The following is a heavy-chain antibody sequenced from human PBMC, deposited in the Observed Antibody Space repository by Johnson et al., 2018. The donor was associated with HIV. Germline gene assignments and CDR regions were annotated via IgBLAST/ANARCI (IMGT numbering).Heavy chain of an antibody. CDR2: ISSSGSTI. D-gene: IGHD1/OR15-1a*01. Sequence: VQLVEYGGGLVKPGGSLRLSCAASGLSFSDYYMTWIRQAPGKGLEWVSYISSSGSTIYYADSVKGRFTISRDNAKNSLYLQVNSLRAEDTAVYYCARDLGNWDSPRSAFDIWGQGTMVTVSS. CDR1: GLSFSDYY. V-gene: IGHV3-11*04. CDR3: ARDLGNWDSPRSAFDI. J-gene: IGHJ3*02.